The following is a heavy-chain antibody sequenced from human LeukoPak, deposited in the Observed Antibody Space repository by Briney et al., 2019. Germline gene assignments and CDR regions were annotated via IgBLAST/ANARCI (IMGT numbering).Heavy chain of an antibody. CDR1: GFTFSSYG. CDR2: ISYDGSNK. Sequence: GGSLRLSCAASGFTFSSYGTHWVRQAPGKGLEWVAVISYDGSNKYYADSVKGRFTISRDNSKNTLYLQMNSLRAEDTAVYYCAKDRGSGSGSYYGMDVWGQGTTVTVSS. CDR3: AKDRGSGSGSYYGMDV. V-gene: IGHV3-30*18. D-gene: IGHD3-10*01. J-gene: IGHJ6*02.